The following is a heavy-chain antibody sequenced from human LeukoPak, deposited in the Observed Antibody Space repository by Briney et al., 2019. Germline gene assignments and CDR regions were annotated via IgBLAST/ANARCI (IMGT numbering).Heavy chain of an antibody. Sequence: PGGSLRLSCAASGFIFSNSGMHWVRQAPGKGLEWVAVIWSDGSNRFYAGSVKGRFTISRDNAQNTVFLQMNSLRGEDTAVYYCARDAQRGFDYSNSLRYWGHGILVTVSS. V-gene: IGHV3-33*01. CDR1: GFIFSNSG. D-gene: IGHD4-11*01. CDR2: IWSDGSNR. J-gene: IGHJ4*01. CDR3: ARDAQRGFDYSNSLRY.